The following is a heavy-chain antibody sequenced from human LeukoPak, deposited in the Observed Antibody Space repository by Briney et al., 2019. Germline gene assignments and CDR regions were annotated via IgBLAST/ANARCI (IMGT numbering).Heavy chain of an antibody. D-gene: IGHD3-10*02. CDR1: GFNFNTYG. CDR3: AELGITMIGGV. J-gene: IGHJ6*04. V-gene: IGHV3-48*04. CDR2: ISSSGSTI. Sequence: GGSLRLSCVASGFNFNTYGMHWVRQAPGKGLEWVSYISSSGSTIYYADSVKGRFTISRDNAKNSLYLQMNSLRAEDTAVYYCAELGITMIGGVWGKGTTVTISS.